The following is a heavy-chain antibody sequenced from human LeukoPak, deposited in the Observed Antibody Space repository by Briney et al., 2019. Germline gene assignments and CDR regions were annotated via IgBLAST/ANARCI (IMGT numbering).Heavy chain of an antibody. V-gene: IGHV3-21*01. CDR1: GFTFSSYS. J-gene: IGHJ3*02. Sequence: GGSLRLSCAASGFTFSSYSMNWVRQAPGKGLEWVSSISSSSSYIYYADSVKGRFTISRDNAKNSLYLQMNSLRAEDTAVYYCARDSLQYYYDSSGSTNDAFDIWGQGTMVTVSS. CDR3: ARDSLQYYYDSSGSTNDAFDI. D-gene: IGHD3-22*01. CDR2: ISSSSSYI.